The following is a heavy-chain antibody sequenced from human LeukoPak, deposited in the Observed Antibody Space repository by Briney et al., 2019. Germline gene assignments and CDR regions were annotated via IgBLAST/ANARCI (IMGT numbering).Heavy chain of an antibody. J-gene: IGHJ4*02. Sequence: SVKVSCKASGYTFIGYYMHWVRQAPGQGLEWMGWINPNSGGTNYAQKFQGWVTMTRDTSISTAYMELSRLRSDDTAVYYCARAGTVEMTPLDYWGQGTLVTVSS. V-gene: IGHV1-2*04. CDR1: GYTFIGYY. CDR2: INPNSGGT. D-gene: IGHD5-24*01. CDR3: ARAGTVEMTPLDY.